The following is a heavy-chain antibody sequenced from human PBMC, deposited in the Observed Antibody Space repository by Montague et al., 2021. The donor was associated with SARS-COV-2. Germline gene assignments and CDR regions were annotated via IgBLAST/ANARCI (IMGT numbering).Heavy chain of an antibody. CDR1: GFTFSSYA. V-gene: IGHV3-30*04. D-gene: IGHD1-26*01. CDR3: ARVGSGSYYGYFDY. J-gene: IGHJ4*02. CDR2: ISDDGSNK. Sequence: SLRLSCAASGFTFSSYAMHWVRQAPGKGLEWVSVISDDGSNKYYADSVKGRFTISRDNSKNTLYLQMNSLRAEDTAVYYCARVGSGSYYGYFDYWGQGTLVTVSS.